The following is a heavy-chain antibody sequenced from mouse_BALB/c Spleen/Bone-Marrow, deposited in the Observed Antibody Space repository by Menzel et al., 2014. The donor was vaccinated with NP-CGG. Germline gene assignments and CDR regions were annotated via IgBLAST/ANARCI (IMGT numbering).Heavy chain of an antibody. CDR2: ISSGGST. J-gene: IGHJ1*01. D-gene: IGHD1-1*01. V-gene: IGHV5-6-5*01. CDR1: GFTFSSYA. CDR3: ARVTDTFYYGSSYWYFDV. Sequence: EVQRVESGGGLVKPGGSLKLSCAASGFTFSSYAMSWVRQTPEKRLEWVASISSGGSTYYPDSVKGRFTISRDNVWNILYLQMSSLRSEDTAMYYCARVTDTFYYGSSYWYFDVWGAGTTVTVSS.